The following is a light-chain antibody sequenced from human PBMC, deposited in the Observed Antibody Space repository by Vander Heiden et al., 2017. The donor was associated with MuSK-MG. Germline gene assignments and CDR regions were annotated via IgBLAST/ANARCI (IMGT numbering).Light chain of an antibody. V-gene: IGKV4-1*01. CDR3: HQYYSIPLT. CDR1: QSVLYSSNNKNY. Sequence: DIVMTQSPDSLAVSLGERATINCKSSQSVLYSSNNKNYLAWFQQKPGQPPKLLIYWASTRESGVPDRFSGSGSGTDFTLTISSLQAEDVVVYYCHQYYSIPLTFGQGTKVEIK. CDR2: WAS. J-gene: IGKJ1*01.